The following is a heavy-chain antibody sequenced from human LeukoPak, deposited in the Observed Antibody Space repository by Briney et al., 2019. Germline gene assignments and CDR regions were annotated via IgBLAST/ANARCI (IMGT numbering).Heavy chain of an antibody. CDR2: ISNTKNEM. CDR3: AREGRSTSVWCSGASCYDFDY. J-gene: IGHJ4*02. D-gene: IGHD2-15*01. V-gene: IGHV3-21*01. CDR1: GFTFSSYN. Sequence: PGGSLRLSCAASGFTFSSYNMNWVRQPPGKGLEWVSSISNTKNEMYYADSVKGRFTISRNNAKNSLYLQMNSLRAEDTAVYYCAREGRSTSVWCSGASCYDFDYWGQGVLVTVSS.